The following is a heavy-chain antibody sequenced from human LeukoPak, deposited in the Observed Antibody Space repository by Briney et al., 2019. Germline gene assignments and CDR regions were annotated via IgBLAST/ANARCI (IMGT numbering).Heavy chain of an antibody. D-gene: IGHD3-10*01. CDR1: GFTFSSYW. CDR3: ARDSNSGYFDY. Sequence: GGSLRLSCAASGFTFSSYWMSWVRQAPGKGLEWVSVIYSGVSTYYADSVKGRFTISRDNSKNTLYLQMNSLRAEDTAVYYCARDSNSGYFDYWGQGTLVTVSS. CDR2: IYSGVST. J-gene: IGHJ4*02. V-gene: IGHV3-53*01.